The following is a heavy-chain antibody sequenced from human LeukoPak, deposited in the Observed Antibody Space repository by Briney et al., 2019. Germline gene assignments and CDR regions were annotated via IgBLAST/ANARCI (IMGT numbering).Heavy chain of an antibody. Sequence: SETLSLTCAVSGGSFSGYYWSWIRQAPGKGLEWIGGIKQSGGTDYNPSLKSRVTISLDTSTTQFSLRLSSVTAADTAVYYCARGPPQDYCITTNCYFVFDYWGQGTLVTVSS. D-gene: IGHD2-2*01. CDR3: ARGPPQDYCITTNCYFVFDY. V-gene: IGHV4-34*01. CDR2: IKQSGGT. J-gene: IGHJ4*02. CDR1: GGSFSGYY.